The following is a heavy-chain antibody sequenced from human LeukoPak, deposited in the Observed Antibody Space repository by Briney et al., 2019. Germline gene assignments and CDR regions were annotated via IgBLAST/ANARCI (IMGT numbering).Heavy chain of an antibody. V-gene: IGHV4-61*02. J-gene: IGHJ4*02. CDR3: ASAKTDFWSGYYSY. CDR2: IYTSGST. Sequence: PSETLSLTCTASGGSISSGSYYWSWIRQPAGKGLEWIGRIYTSGSTNYNPSLKSRVTISVDTSKNQFPLKLSSVTAADTAVYYCASAKTDFWSGYYSYWGQGTLVTVSS. D-gene: IGHD3-3*01. CDR1: GGSISSGSYY.